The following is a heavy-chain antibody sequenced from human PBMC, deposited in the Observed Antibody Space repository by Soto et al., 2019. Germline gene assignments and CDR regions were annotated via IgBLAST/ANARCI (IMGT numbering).Heavy chain of an antibody. D-gene: IGHD2-21*01. V-gene: IGHV3-72*01. J-gene: IGHJ4*02. CDR2: SRNKANSFST. CDR1: GFTFSDHY. CDR3: TRIAYNYGPGDY. Sequence: GGSLRRSCEVSGFTFSDHYMDWVRQAPGKGLEWVGRSRNKANSFSTAYAPSVKGRFTISRDDSKSSLYLQMNSLKTDDTAVYYCTRIAYNYGPGDYWGQGTLVTVSS.